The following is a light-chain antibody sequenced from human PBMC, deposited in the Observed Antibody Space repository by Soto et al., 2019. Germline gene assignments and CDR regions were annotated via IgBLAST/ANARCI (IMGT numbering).Light chain of an antibody. CDR1: QSISRY. CDR3: QKYDSAPRT. V-gene: IGKV1-39*01. Sequence: DIQMTQSPSSLSASVGDRITITCRASQSISRYLNWYRHKPGKAPKLLINAASSLERGVPSRFSGSGTGTDFTLTISSLQPEDFATYYCQKYDSAPRTFGQGTKVDIK. CDR2: AAS. J-gene: IGKJ1*01.